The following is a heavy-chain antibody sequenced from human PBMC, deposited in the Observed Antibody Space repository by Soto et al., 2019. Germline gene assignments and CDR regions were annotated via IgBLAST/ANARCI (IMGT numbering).Heavy chain of an antibody. J-gene: IGHJ3*02. V-gene: IGHV3-21*01. CDR1: GFTFIDYS. CDR2: ISSSKNYI. Sequence: PGWSLRLSCVASGFTFIDYSMNWVRQAPGKGLEWVSSISSSKNYIYYADSLEGRFSISRDNTQNSLYLQMNSLRVEDTAVYYCARRRGPERDCSVGSCYSRRDAFDIWGQGSMVTVSS. D-gene: IGHD2-15*01. CDR3: ARRRGPERDCSVGSCYSRRDAFDI.